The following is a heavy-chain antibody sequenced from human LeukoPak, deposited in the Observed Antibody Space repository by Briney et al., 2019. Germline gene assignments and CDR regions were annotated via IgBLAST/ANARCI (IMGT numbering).Heavy chain of an antibody. CDR2: MNPNSGNT. D-gene: IGHD6-13*01. V-gene: IGHV1-8*02. J-gene: IGHJ6*02. CDR1: GYTFTSYG. CDR3: ARVSQQLVQGGYYYYGMDV. Sequence: GASVKISCKASGYTFTSYGISWVRQAPGQGLEWMGWMNPNSGNTGYAQKFQGRVTMTRNTSISTAYMELSSLRSEDTAVYYCARVSQQLVQGGYYYYGMDVWGQGTTVTVSS.